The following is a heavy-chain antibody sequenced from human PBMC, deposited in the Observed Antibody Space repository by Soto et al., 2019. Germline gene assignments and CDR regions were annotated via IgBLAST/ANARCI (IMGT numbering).Heavy chain of an antibody. V-gene: IGHV1-2*02. CDR1: GYTFPGYY. Sequence: ASVKVSCKASGYTFPGYYIHWVRQAPGQGREWMGWMNPKRGWTQYAQKFQGRVTMTRDTPISTAYMELSMLRSEYTHVYIRPNSIATSWLCAVVATATIGYCLDHWGQGTLVTVSS. J-gene: IGHJ4*02. CDR3: PNSIATSWLCAVVATATIGYCLDH. D-gene: IGHD2-2*01. CDR2: MNPKRGWT.